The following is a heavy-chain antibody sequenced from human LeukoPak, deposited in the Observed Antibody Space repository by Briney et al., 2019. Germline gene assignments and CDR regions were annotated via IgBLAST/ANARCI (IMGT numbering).Heavy chain of an antibody. CDR2: IWYDGSNK. CDR3: ARESNWNANPFDY. V-gene: IGHV3-33*08. Sequence: GGSLRLSCAASGFTFSSYSMNWVRQAPGKGLEWVAVIWYDGSNKYYADSVKGRFTISRDNSKNTLYLQMNSLRAEDTAVYYCARESNWNANPFDYWGQGTLVTVSS. J-gene: IGHJ4*02. D-gene: IGHD1-20*01. CDR1: GFTFSSYS.